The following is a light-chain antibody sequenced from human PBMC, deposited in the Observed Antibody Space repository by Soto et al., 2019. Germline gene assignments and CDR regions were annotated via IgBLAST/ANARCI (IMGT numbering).Light chain of an antibody. V-gene: IGKV3-15*01. Sequence: EVVLTQSPAILSVSPGERATLSCRASQSVSSNLAWYQQKPGQAPRLLIYGASTRATGIPARFSGSGSRTEFTLTISSLQFEDFAVYYCQQYNNWPRTFGQGTKVDIK. J-gene: IGKJ1*01. CDR2: GAS. CDR3: QQYNNWPRT. CDR1: QSVSSN.